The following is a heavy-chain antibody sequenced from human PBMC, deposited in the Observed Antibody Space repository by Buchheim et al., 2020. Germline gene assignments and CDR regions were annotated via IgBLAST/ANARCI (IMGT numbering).Heavy chain of an antibody. Sequence: QVQLQESGPGLVKPSGTLSLTCAVSGGSISSSNWWSWVRQPPGKGLEWVGEIYHSGSTNYNPSLKSRVTISVDKSKTQFSLKLSSVIAADTAVYYCASGEGYCSGGSCYGSSYYYYGMDVWGQGTT. CDR2: IYHSGST. J-gene: IGHJ6*02. V-gene: IGHV4-4*02. D-gene: IGHD2-15*01. CDR1: GGSISSSNW. CDR3: ASGEGYCSGGSCYGSSYYYYGMDV.